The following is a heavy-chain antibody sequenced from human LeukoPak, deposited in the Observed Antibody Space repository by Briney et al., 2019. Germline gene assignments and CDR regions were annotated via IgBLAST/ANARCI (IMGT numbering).Heavy chain of an antibody. CDR3: AKDPNPYSSGWYGGVVYFDY. Sequence: SETLSLTCTVSGGSISSYYWSWIRQPPGKGLEWIGYIYYSGSTNYNPSLKSRVTISVDTSKNQFSLKLSSVTAADTAVYYCAKDPNPYSSGWYGGVVYFDYWGQGTLVTVSS. CDR1: GGSISSYY. CDR2: IYYSGST. J-gene: IGHJ4*02. D-gene: IGHD6-19*01. V-gene: IGHV4-59*01.